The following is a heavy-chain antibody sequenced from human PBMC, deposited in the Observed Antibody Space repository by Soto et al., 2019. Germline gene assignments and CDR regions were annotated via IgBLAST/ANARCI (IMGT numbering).Heavy chain of an antibody. V-gene: IGHV3-13*05. Sequence: EVQLVESGGGLVEPGGSLRLSCAASGFTFSRYYMNWVRQAPGKGLEWVSGISAAGDPDYADSVEGRFTISRENDQNSFFLQMNSLRVGDTAVYYCARTDRDFYGLDVWGQGTTVIVSS. J-gene: IGHJ6*02. CDR2: ISAAGDP. CDR3: ARTDRDFYGLDV. CDR1: GFTFSRYY.